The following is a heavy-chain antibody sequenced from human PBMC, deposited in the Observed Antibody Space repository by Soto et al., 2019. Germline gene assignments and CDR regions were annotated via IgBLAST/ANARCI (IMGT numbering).Heavy chain of an antibody. CDR2: ISGSGGST. V-gene: IGHV3-23*01. Sequence: VGALTLSCAASGLTFSSYPMSWFRQAPGKGLEWVSAISGSGGSTYYADSVKGRFTISRDNSKNTLYLQMNSLRAEDTAVYYCAYPTSSSGWYGVYWGQGTLVTVSS. CDR1: GLTFSSYP. CDR3: AYPTSSSGWYGVY. J-gene: IGHJ4*02. D-gene: IGHD6-19*01.